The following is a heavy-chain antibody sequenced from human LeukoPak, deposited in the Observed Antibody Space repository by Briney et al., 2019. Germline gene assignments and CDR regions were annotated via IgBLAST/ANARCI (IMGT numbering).Heavy chain of an antibody. CDR2: IWYDGSNK. J-gene: IGHJ4*02. D-gene: IGHD5-18*01. CDR3: ARGGHTAIGY. V-gene: IGHV3-33*01. CDR1: GFTFSSYG. Sequence: GGSLRLSCAASGFTFSSYGMHWVRQAPGKGLEWVAVIWYDGSNKYYADSVKGRFTVPRDNSKNTLYLQMNSLRAEDTAVYYCARGGHTAIGYWGQGTLVTVSS.